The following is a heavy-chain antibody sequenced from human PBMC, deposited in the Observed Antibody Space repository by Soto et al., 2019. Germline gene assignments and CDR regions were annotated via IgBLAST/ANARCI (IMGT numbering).Heavy chain of an antibody. J-gene: IGHJ6*02. CDR1: GGSISSSNW. CDR3: ARSRGAAATYYYYGMDV. CDR2: IYHSGST. Sequence: QVRLQESGPGLVKPSGTLSLTCAVSGGSISSSNWWSWVRQPPGKGLEWIGEIYHSGSTNYNPSLKSRVTISVDKSKNQFSLKLSSVTAADTAVYYCARSRGAAATYYYYGMDVWGQGTTVTVSS. D-gene: IGHD6-13*01. V-gene: IGHV4-4*02.